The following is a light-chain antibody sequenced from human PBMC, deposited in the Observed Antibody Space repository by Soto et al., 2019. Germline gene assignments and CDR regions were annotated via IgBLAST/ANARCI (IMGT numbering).Light chain of an antibody. Sequence: DIQMTQSPSTLSGSVGDRVTITCRASQTISSWLAWYQQKPGKAPKLLIYKASTLKSGVPSRFSGSGSGTEFTLTISSLQHDDFATCYCQHYNSYSEAFGQGTKVELK. J-gene: IGKJ1*01. CDR1: QTISSW. CDR3: QHYNSYSEA. V-gene: IGKV1-5*03. CDR2: KAS.